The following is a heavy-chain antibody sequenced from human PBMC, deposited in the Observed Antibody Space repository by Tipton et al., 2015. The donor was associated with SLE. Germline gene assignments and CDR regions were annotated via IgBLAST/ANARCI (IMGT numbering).Heavy chain of an antibody. CDR2: FYTSGST. D-gene: IGHD7-27*01. Sequence: TLSLTCTVSGGSISSGSYYWSWIWQPAGKGLEWIGRFYTSGSTNYNPSLNSRVTISVDTSRNQFSLKLSSVTAADTAVYYCARERITHWGSAMDVWGKGTTVTVSS. CDR1: GGSISSGSYY. CDR3: ARERITHWGSAMDV. J-gene: IGHJ6*03. V-gene: IGHV4-61*02.